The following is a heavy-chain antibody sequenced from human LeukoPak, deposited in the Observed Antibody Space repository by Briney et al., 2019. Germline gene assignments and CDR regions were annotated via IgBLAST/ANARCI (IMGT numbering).Heavy chain of an antibody. Sequence: GGSLRLSCAASGFTFSSYEMNWVRQAPGKGLEWVSYISSSGSTIYYADSVKGRFTISRDNAKNSLYLQMNSLRAEDTAVYYCARDARSYYYDRSGYYFGDYWGQGTLVTVSS. J-gene: IGHJ4*02. CDR1: GFTFSSYE. D-gene: IGHD3-22*01. V-gene: IGHV3-48*03. CDR2: ISSSGSTI. CDR3: ARDARSYYYDRSGYYFGDY.